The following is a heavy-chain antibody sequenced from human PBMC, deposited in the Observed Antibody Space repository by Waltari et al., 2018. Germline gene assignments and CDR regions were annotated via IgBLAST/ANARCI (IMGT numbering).Heavy chain of an antibody. Sequence: QVQLQQWGAGLLKPSETLSLTCAVYGGSFSGYYWSWIRQPPGKGLEWSGEINHSGSTNYNPSLKSRVTISVDTSKNQFSLKLSSVTDADTAVYYCARGPLGAFDIWGQGTMVTVSS. V-gene: IGHV4-34*01. CDR2: INHSGST. CDR3: ARGPLGAFDI. CDR1: GGSFSGYY. J-gene: IGHJ3*02.